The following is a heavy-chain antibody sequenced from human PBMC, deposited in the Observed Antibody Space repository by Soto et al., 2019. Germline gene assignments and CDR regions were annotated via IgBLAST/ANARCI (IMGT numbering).Heavy chain of an antibody. CDR2: IIPIFGTA. CDR3: AREALTFNWSPPRYYYYGMDF. D-gene: IGHD1-20*01. Sequence: EASVKVSCKASGGTFSSYAISWVRQAPGQGLEWMGGIIPIFGTANYAQKFQGRVTITADKSTSTAYMELSSLRSEDTAVYYCAREALTFNWSPPRYYYYGMDFWGQGTTVTVSS. J-gene: IGHJ6*02. CDR1: GGTFSSYA. V-gene: IGHV1-69*06.